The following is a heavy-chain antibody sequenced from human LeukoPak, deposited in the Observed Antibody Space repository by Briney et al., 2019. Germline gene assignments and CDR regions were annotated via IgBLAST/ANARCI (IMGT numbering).Heavy chain of an antibody. CDR3: AKDLGDCGGDCYSFDY. V-gene: IGHV3-53*01. D-gene: IGHD2-21*01. Sequence: GGSLRLSCAASGFIVSSNYMSWVRQAPGKGLEWVSVIYSGDNTYYADSVKGRFTISRDNSKNTLYLQMNSLRAQDTAVYYCAKDLGDCGGDCYSFDYWGQGTLVTVSS. CDR1: GFIVSSNY. CDR2: IYSGDNT. J-gene: IGHJ4*02.